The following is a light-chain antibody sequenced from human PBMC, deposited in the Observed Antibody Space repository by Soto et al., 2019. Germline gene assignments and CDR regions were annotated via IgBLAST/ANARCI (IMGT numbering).Light chain of an antibody. CDR3: QQYGSSGT. CDR1: QSVSSY. J-gene: IGKJ1*01. CDR2: DAS. Sequence: EIVLTQSQATLALSPCERATLSCRASQSVSSYLAWYQQKPGQAPRLLIYDASNRATGIPDRFSGSGSGTDFTLTISRLEPEDFAVYYCQQYGSSGTFGQGTKVDIK. V-gene: IGKV3-20*01.